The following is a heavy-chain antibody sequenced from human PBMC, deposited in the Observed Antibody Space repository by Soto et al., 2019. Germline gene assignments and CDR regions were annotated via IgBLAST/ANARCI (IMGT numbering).Heavy chain of an antibody. V-gene: IGHV3-23*01. D-gene: IGHD2-2*01. CDR2: ISGSGGST. CDR1: GFTFSSYA. Sequence: PGGSLRLSCAASGFTFSSYAMNWVRQAPGKGLEWVSAISGSGGSTYYADSVKGRFTISRDNSRNTLYLQMNSLRAVDTAVYYCAKSQLKHITVVPPAPSDYWGQGTLVTVSS. J-gene: IGHJ4*02. CDR3: AKSQLKHITVVPPAPSDY.